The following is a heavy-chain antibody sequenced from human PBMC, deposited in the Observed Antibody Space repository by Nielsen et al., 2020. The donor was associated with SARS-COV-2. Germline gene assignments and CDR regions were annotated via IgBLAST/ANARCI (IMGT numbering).Heavy chain of an antibody. D-gene: IGHD6-6*01. CDR1: GGSISSYY. J-gene: IGHJ6*02. CDR2: IYYSGST. Sequence: ETLSLTCAVSGGSISSYYWGWIRQPPGKGLEWIGSIYYSGSTYYNPSLKSRVTISVDTSKNQFSLKLSSVTAADTAVYYCAREEAARPNGMDVWGQGTTVTVSS. CDR3: AREEAARPNGMDV. V-gene: IGHV4-39*02.